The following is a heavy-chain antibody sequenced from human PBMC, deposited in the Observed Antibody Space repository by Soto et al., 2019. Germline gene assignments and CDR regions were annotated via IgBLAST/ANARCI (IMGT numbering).Heavy chain of an antibody. CDR2: ISYDGSNK. CDR1: GFTFSSYA. V-gene: IGHV3-30-3*01. J-gene: IGHJ2*01. CDR3: SRDRGVTIQRSGWWYFDL. D-gene: IGHD4-17*01. Sequence: QVQLVESGGGVVQPGRSLRLSCAASGFTFSSYAMHWVRQAPGKGLEWVAVISYDGSNKYYADSVKGRFTISRDNSKNTLYLQMNSLRAEDTAVYYCSRDRGVTIQRSGWWYFDLWGRGTLVTVSS.